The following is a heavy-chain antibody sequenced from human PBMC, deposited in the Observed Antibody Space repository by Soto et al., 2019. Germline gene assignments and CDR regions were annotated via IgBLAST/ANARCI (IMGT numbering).Heavy chain of an antibody. CDR1: GGSISSGVYY. J-gene: IGHJ3*02. V-gene: IGHV4-31*03. D-gene: IGHD3-16*01. CDR3: ARDKAQDGLDAFDI. CDR2: IYYSGST. Sequence: SETLSLTCTVSGGSISSGVYYWSWIRQHPGKGLEWIGYIYYSGSTYYNPSLKSRVTTSVDTSKNQFSLKLSSVTAADTAVYYCARDKAQDGLDAFDIWGQGTMVTVSS.